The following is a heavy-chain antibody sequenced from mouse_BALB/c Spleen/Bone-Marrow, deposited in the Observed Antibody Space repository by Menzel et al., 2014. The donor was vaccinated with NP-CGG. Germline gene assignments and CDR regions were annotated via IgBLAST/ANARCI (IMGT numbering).Heavy chain of an antibody. J-gene: IGHJ4*01. CDR2: ISSGGSYT. CDR3: TRDAMDY. CDR1: GFTFSSYT. V-gene: IGHV5-6-4*01. Sequence: EVKVAESGGGLVKPGGSLKLSCAASGFTFSSYTMSWVRQTPEKRLEWVATISSGGSYTYYPDSVKGRFTISRDNAKNTLYLQMSSLKSEDTAMYYCTRDAMDYWGQGTSVTVSS.